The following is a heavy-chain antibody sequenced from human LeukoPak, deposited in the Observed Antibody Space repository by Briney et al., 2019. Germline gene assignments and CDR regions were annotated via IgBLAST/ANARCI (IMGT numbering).Heavy chain of an antibody. V-gene: IGHV1-18*01. CDR1: GYTFTSYG. CDR2: ISGYNGNT. D-gene: IGHD1-26*01. CDR3: ARWGVGATNFDY. Sequence: AASLKVSCKASGYTFTSYGISWVRQAPGQGLEWMGWISGYNGNTNYEQKVQGRFTMTTDTSTSTAYMELRSLRSDDTAVYYCARWGVGATNFDYWGQGTLVTVSS. J-gene: IGHJ4*02.